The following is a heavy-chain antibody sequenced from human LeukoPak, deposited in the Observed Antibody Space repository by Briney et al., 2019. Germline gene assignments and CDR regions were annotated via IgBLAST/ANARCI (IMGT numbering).Heavy chain of an antibody. V-gene: IGHV3-23*01. CDR2: INRSGRT. J-gene: IGHJ4*02. CDR1: GFTFSTYD. D-gene: IGHD3-10*01. Sequence: PGGSLRLSCVAPGFTFSTYDMQWVRQAPGKGLEWVSGINRSGRTYYTDSVKGRFTISRDNSKSTLYLEMNSLRAEDTAVYYCAREGRSYYFDYWGQGTLVTVSS. CDR3: AREGRSYYFDY.